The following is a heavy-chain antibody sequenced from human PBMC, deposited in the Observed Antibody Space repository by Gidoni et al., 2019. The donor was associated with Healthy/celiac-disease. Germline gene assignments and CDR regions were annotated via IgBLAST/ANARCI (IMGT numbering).Heavy chain of an antibody. CDR2: INHSGST. J-gene: IGHJ4*02. CDR1: GGSFSGYY. CDR3: ARGRIAAVKPVDY. Sequence: QVQLQPWGAGLLKPSETLSLTCAVYGGSFSGYYWSWIRQPPGKGLEWIGEINHSGSTNYNPSLKSRVTISVDTSKNQFSLKLSSVTAADTAVYYCARGRIAAVKPVDYWGQGTLVTVSS. V-gene: IGHV4-34*01. D-gene: IGHD6-13*01.